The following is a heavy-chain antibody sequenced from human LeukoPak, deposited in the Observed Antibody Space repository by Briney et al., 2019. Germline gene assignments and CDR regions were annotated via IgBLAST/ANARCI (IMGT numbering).Heavy chain of an antibody. J-gene: IGHJ4*02. D-gene: IGHD3-16*01. V-gene: IGHV3-9*03. CDR3: AKGGARLSLFTSFDY. CDR1: GFTFDDYA. CDR2: ISWNSGSI. Sequence: GGSLRLSCAASGFTFDDYAMHWVRQAPGKGLEWVSGISWNSGSIGYADSAKGRFTISRDNAKNSLYLQMNSLRPEDMALYYCAKGGARLSLFTSFDYWGQGTLVTVSS.